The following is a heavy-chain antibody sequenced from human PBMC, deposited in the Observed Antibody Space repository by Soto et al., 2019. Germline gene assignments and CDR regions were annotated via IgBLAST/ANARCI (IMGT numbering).Heavy chain of an antibody. V-gene: IGHV1-69*13. J-gene: IGHJ5*02. CDR1: GGTLSSYA. CDR3: ARGSGYCSGGSCA. Sequence: VKVTCKESGGTLSSYAISWVRQATGQGLEWMGGIIPIFGTANYSQKFQGRVTITADESTSTAYMELSSLRSEDTAVYYCARGSGYCSGGSCAWGQGTLVPAPQ. D-gene: IGHD2-15*01. CDR2: IIPIFGTA.